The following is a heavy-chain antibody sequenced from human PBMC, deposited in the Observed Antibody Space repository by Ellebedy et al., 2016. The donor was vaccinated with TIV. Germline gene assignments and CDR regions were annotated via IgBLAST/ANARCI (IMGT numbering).Heavy chain of an antibody. Sequence: AASVKVSCKASGYTFTGYYVHWVRQAPGQGLEWMGWINPNGGVTIFAQKFLGRAAMTTDTSISTAYMELSRLRSDDTAVYYCARGRLYYDSNGYPDYFFDYWGQGTLVTVSS. V-gene: IGHV1-2*02. D-gene: IGHD3-22*01. J-gene: IGHJ4*02. CDR3: ARGRLYYDSNGYPDYFFDY. CDR1: GYTFTGYY. CDR2: INPNGGVT.